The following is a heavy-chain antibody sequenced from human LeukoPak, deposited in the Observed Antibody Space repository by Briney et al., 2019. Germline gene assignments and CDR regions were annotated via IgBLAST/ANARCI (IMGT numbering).Heavy chain of an antibody. Sequence: GGSLRLFCAASGFTFSSYSMNWVRQAPGKGLEWVSSISSSSSYIYYADSVKGRFTISRDNAKNSLYLQMNSLRAEDTAVYYCARVGVGYCSGGSCRYFDYWGQGTLVTVSS. CDR2: ISSSSSYI. D-gene: IGHD2-15*01. J-gene: IGHJ4*02. V-gene: IGHV3-21*01. CDR1: GFTFSSYS. CDR3: ARVGVGYCSGGSCRYFDY.